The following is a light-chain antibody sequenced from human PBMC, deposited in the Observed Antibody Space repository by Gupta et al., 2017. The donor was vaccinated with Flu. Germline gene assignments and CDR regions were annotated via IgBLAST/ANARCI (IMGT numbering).Light chain of an antibody. Sequence: SPGKTASVTCSGDKLGDKNVSGDQQKPGQSPVLVIYKDNKRPAGIPERFSGSNSGTSATLTISGTQDIDEADYYCQAWDSTFRVFGAGTKVTVL. CDR2: KDN. V-gene: IGLV3-1*01. J-gene: IGLJ1*01. CDR3: QAWDSTFRV. CDR1: KLGDKN.